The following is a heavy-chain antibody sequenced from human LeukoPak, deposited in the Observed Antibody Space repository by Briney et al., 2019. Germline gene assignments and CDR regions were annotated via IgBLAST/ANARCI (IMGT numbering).Heavy chain of an antibody. CDR3: ARSYGYPDAFDI. Sequence: PSETLSLTCTVSGGSITSSPYHWAWIRQPPGKGLEWIGHIYYSGSTNYNPSLKSRVTISVDTSKNQFSLKLSSVTAADTAVYYCARSYGYPDAFDIWGQGTMVTASS. V-gene: IGHV4-61*05. J-gene: IGHJ3*02. CDR1: GGSITSSPYH. D-gene: IGHD5-18*01. CDR2: IYYSGST.